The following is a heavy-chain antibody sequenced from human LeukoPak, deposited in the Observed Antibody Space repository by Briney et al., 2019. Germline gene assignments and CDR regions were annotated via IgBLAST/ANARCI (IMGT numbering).Heavy chain of an antibody. J-gene: IGHJ5*02. Sequence: GASVKVSCKASGYTFTGYYVNWVRQAPGQGLEWMGWTNSDSGFTKYAQKFQGRVTMTRDTSITTVYMDLTRLTSDDTAVYYCARNVDMKGFDPWGQGTLVTVSS. CDR1: GYTFTGYY. D-gene: IGHD2-15*01. CDR3: ARNVDMKGFDP. V-gene: IGHV1-2*02. CDR2: TNSDSGFT.